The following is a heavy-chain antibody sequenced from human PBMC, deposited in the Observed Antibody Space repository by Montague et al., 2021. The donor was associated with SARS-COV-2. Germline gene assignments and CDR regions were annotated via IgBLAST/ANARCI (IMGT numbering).Heavy chain of an antibody. J-gene: IGHJ3*02. CDR2: ISSSSSYI. D-gene: IGHD3-22*01. CDR3: ARDGWAHYYDSSGYEGNFDI. Sequence: SLSLSFSASGFPFRSYTMNWVRQAPGKGLEWVSCISSSSSYIYYADSVKGRFTIFRDNAKNSLFLQMNSLRAEDTAVYYCARDGWAHYYDSSGYEGNFDIWGQGTMVTVSS. V-gene: IGHV3-21*01. CDR1: GFPFRSYT.